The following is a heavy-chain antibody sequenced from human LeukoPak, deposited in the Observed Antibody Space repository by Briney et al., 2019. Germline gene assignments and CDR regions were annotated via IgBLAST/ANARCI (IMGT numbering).Heavy chain of an antibody. V-gene: IGHV4-30-4*01. D-gene: IGHD3-9*01. CDR2: IYYSGST. CDR3: AREKTYDILTYYYGMDV. Sequence: PSETLSLTCTVSGGSISSGDYYWSWIRQPPGTGLEWIGYIYYSGSTYYNPSLKSRVTISVDTSKNQFSLKLSSVTAADTAVYYCAREKTYDILTYYYGMDVWGQGTTVTVSS. J-gene: IGHJ6*02. CDR1: GGSISSGDYY.